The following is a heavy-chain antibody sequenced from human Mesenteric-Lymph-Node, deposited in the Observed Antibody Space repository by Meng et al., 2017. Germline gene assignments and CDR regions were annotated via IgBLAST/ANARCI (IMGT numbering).Heavy chain of an antibody. J-gene: IGHJ4*02. D-gene: IGHD6-19*01. Sequence: QVQLEKSGAEVKKPGASVKVYCKASGYTFNNPYLHWVRQAPGQGLEWMGVISPGGDATVYAQKFQGRITMTRDTSTSTLYIEMSGLRSEDTAVYFCARDSTSGWFTVDYWGQGTLVTVSS. CDR3: ARDSTSGWFTVDY. V-gene: IGHV1-46*02. CDR1: GYTFNNPY. CDR2: ISPGGDAT.